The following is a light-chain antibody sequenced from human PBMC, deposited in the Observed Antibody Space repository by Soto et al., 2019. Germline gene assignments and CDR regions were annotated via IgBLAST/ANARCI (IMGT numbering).Light chain of an antibody. CDR1: QGIGDT. V-gene: IGKV3-15*01. CDR2: DTS. Sequence: EVVMTQSPATLSVSPGDGVTLSCRASQGIGDTLAWYQHKPGQTPRLLIYDTSTRATGVPARFSGSGSGSEFTLTISGLQSEDFAVYYCQQYNDRPPITFGQGTRLEIK. CDR3: QQYNDRPPIT. J-gene: IGKJ5*01.